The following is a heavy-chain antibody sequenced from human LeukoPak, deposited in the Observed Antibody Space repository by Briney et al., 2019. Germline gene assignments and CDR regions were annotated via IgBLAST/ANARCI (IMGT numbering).Heavy chain of an antibody. J-gene: IGHJ4*02. CDR1: GYTLTGYY. D-gene: IGHD3-16*02. V-gene: IGHV1-2*02. Sequence: AASVTVPCKASGYTLTGYYMHWVRQAPGQGLEWMGWMNPNSGGTKYAQKFQGRVTMTRDTSISTAYMELSRLRSDDTAMYYCARDKLGLGELSLYYQWGQGTLVTVFS. CDR3: ARDKLGLGELSLYYQ. CDR2: MNPNSGGT.